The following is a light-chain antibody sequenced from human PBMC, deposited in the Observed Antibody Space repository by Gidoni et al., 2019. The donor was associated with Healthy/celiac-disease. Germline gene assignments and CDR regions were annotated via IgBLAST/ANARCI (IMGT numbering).Light chain of an antibody. J-gene: IGKJ2*01. CDR2: DAS. V-gene: IGKV1-33*01. CDR1: QDISNY. CDR3: QQYDNPLYT. Sequence: DIQLTQSPSSLSASVGDRVTITCQASQDISNYLNWYQQKPGKAPKLLIYDASNLETGVPSRFSGRGSGTDVTFNISSLQTEDIATYYCQQYDNPLYTFGQXTKLEIK.